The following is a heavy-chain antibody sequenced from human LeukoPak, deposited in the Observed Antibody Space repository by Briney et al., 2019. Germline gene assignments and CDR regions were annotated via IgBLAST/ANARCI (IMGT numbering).Heavy chain of an antibody. CDR3: ARDPGYYDSSGYHGY. Sequence: MPGGSLRLSCAASGFTFSSYSMNWVRQAPGKGLEWVSSISSSSGYIYYADSVKGRFTISRDNAKNSLYLQMNSLRAEDTAVYYCARDPGYYDSSGYHGYWGQGTLVTVSS. D-gene: IGHD3-22*01. J-gene: IGHJ4*02. CDR2: ISSSSGYI. V-gene: IGHV3-21*01. CDR1: GFTFSSYS.